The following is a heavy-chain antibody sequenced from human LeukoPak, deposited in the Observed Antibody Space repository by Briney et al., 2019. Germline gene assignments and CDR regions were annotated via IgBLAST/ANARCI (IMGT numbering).Heavy chain of an antibody. Sequence: ASVKVSCKASGYTFTTYGVSWVRQAPGQGLEWMGWISGYDGNTNYAQKLRGRVTMTTGTSTSTAYMDLRSLRSDDTALYYCARTVTTSSYYFDYWGQGTLVTVSS. CDR1: GYTFTTYG. CDR2: ISGYDGNT. D-gene: IGHD4-17*01. CDR3: ARTVTTSSYYFDY. V-gene: IGHV1-18*01. J-gene: IGHJ4*02.